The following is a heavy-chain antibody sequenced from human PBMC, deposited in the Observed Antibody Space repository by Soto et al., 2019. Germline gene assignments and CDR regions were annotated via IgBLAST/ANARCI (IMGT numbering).Heavy chain of an antibody. CDR3: ANQMVSPDGPHY. V-gene: IGHV3-23*01. D-gene: IGHD2-8*01. Sequence: EVQLLESGGGLVQPGGSLRLSCAASGFTFSSYAMSWVRQAPGKGLEWVSAISGSGGSTYYAHFVKGRFTISRDNSKNTLYLQMNSLRAEDTAVYYCANQMVSPDGPHYWGQGTLVTVSS. J-gene: IGHJ4*02. CDR2: ISGSGGST. CDR1: GFTFSSYA.